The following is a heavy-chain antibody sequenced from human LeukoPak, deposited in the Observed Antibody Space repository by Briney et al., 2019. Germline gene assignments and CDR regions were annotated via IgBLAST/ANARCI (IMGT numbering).Heavy chain of an antibody. CDR1: GFTFSSYG. J-gene: IGHJ4*02. V-gene: IGHV3-30*18. D-gene: IGHD3-10*01. CDR3: AKEYGEFPGY. CDR2: ISYDGSNK. Sequence: PGGSLRLSCAASGFTFSSYGMHWVRQAPGKGLEWVAVISYDGSNKHYADSVKGRFTISRDNSKNTLYLQMNSLRAEDTAVYYCAKEYGEFPGYWGQGTLVTVSS.